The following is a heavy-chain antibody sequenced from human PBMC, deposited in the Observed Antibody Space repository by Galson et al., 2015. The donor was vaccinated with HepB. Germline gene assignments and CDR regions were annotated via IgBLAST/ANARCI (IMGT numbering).Heavy chain of an antibody. J-gene: IGHJ3*02. V-gene: IGHV2-5*02. D-gene: IGHD3-16*01. CDR3: ARELHLGELPVAFDI. Sequence: PALVKPTQTLTLTCTFSGFSLSTSGVGVGWIRQPPGKALEWLALIYWDDDKRYSPSLKSRLTITKDTSKNQVVLTMTNMDPVDTATYYCARELHLGELPVAFDIWGQGTMVTVSS. CDR1: GFSLSTSGVG. CDR2: IYWDDDK.